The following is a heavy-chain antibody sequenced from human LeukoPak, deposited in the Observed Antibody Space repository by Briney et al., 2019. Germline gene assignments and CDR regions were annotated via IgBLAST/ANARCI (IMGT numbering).Heavy chain of an antibody. CDR3: ARTIEWSGSAGKLNY. J-gene: IGHJ4*02. V-gene: IGHV1-18*01. CDR1: GYTFTSYG. D-gene: IGHD1-26*01. CDR2: ISAYNGNT. Sequence: ASVKVSCKASGYTFTSYGISWVRQAPGQGLEWMGWISAYNGNTNYAQKLQGRVTMTTDTSTSTAYMELRSLRPDDTAVYYCARTIEWSGSAGKLNYWGQGTLVTVSS.